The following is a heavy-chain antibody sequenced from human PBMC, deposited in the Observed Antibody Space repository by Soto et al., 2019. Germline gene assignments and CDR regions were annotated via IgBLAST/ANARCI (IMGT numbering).Heavy chain of an antibody. CDR1: GGSISGYY. Sequence: SETLSLTCTVSGGSISGYYWSWIRQPPGKGLVWIGWVYYSGSTNYNPSLKSRVTISVDTSKNQFSLKLSSVTAADTAVYYCARDWGHDAFDIWGRGTMVTVSS. CDR2: VYYSGST. V-gene: IGHV4-59*01. J-gene: IGHJ3*02. CDR3: ARDWGHDAFDI. D-gene: IGHD7-27*01.